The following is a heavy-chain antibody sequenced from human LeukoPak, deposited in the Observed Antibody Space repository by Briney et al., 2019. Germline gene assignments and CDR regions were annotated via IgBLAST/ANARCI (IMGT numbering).Heavy chain of an antibody. CDR2: INHRATT. J-gene: IGHJ4*02. Sequence: SETLSLTCAVYGGSFSGNYWSWIRQPPGEGLEWIGEINHRATTNYNPSLKSRVTISVDTSKNQFSLKLSSVTAADTAVYYCARRKVGGSSDYWGQGTLVTVSS. CDR3: ARRKVGGSSDY. V-gene: IGHV4-34*01. CDR1: GGSFSGNY. D-gene: IGHD6-6*01.